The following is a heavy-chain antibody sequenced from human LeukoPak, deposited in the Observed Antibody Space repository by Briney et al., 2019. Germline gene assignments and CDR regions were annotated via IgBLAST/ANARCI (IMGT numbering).Heavy chain of an antibody. Sequence: SETLSLTCTVSGGSISTYYWSWIRQPAGKGLEWIGRIYTSGSINYNPSLKSRVTMSVDTSKKQFSLKVTSVTAADTAVYYCARAKDNYRGNDAFDIWGQGTMVTVSS. CDR1: GGSISTYY. V-gene: IGHV4-4*07. J-gene: IGHJ3*02. D-gene: IGHD4/OR15-4a*01. CDR2: IYTSGSI. CDR3: ARAKDNYRGNDAFDI.